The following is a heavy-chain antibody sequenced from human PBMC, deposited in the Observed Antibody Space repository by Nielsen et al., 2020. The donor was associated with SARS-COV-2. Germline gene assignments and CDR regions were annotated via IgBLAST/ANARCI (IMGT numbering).Heavy chain of an antibody. D-gene: IGHD2-2*01. CDR2: LSGSGGST. Sequence: GGSLRLSCAASGFTFSSYAMSRIRQAPGKGLEWISALSGSGGSTYYADSVKGRFTISRDNSKNTLYLQMNSLRAEDTAVYYCAKDFCSSTSCPPWYYYYGMDVWGQGTTVTVSS. J-gene: IGHJ6*02. CDR1: GFTFSSYA. V-gene: IGHV3-23*01. CDR3: AKDFCSSTSCPPWYYYYGMDV.